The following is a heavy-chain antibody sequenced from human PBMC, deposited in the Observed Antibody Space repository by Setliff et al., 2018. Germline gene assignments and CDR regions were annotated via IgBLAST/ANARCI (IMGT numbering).Heavy chain of an antibody. Sequence: PSETLSLTCTVYGGSFSAYYWSWIRQPPGKGLEWIGDISHGGGTNYNPSLKSRVTISIDTSKNLFSLKLTSVTAADTAVYYCATGDVYDSSAFFSDWFDPWGQGTLVTVSS. D-gene: IGHD3-22*01. CDR3: ATGDVYDSSAFFSDWFDP. J-gene: IGHJ5*02. V-gene: IGHV4-34*01. CDR2: ISHGGGT. CDR1: GGSFSAYY.